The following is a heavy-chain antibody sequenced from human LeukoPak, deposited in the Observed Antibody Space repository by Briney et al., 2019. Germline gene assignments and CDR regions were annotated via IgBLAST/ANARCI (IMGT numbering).Heavy chain of an antibody. V-gene: IGHV1-18*01. Sequence: ASVKVSCKASGYTFTSYGISWVRQAPGQGLEWMGWISAYNGNTNYAQKLQGRVTMTTDTSTSTAYMELRSLRSDDTAVYYCARAGGRLGELSFWGARIHWFDPWGQGTLVTVSS. CDR1: GYTFTSYG. CDR3: ARAGGRLGELSFWGARIHWFDP. J-gene: IGHJ5*02. D-gene: IGHD3-16*02. CDR2: ISAYNGNT.